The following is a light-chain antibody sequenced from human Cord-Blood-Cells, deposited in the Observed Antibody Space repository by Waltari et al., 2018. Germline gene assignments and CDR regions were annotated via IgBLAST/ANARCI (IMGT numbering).Light chain of an antibody. Sequence: DIQLTQSPSFLSASVGDRVTITCRARQGISSYLAWYQQKPGKAPKLLIYAASTLQSGVPSRFSGSGSGTEFTLTIVSLQPEDFATYYCQQLNSYPLFTFGPATKVDIK. CDR1: QGISSY. V-gene: IGKV1-9*01. CDR2: AAS. CDR3: QQLNSYPLFT. J-gene: IGKJ3*01.